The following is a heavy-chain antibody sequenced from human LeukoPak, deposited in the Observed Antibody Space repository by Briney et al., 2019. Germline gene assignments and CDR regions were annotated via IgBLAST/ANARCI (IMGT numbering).Heavy chain of an antibody. D-gene: IGHD4-17*01. CDR3: ARGGGSYGDYSLWLGY. J-gene: IGHJ4*02. CDR1: GYTFSGYG. CDR2: ISAYSGNT. Sequence: APVKVSCKASGYTFSGYGFSWVRQAPGQGLEWMGWISAYSGNTKYAQKYQARVTLTTDTSTSTAYMELRSLRSDDTAVYYCARGGGSYGDYSLWLGYWGQGTLVTVSS. V-gene: IGHV1-18*01.